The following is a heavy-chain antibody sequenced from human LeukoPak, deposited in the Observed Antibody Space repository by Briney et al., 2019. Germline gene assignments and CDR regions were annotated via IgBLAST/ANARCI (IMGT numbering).Heavy chain of an antibody. J-gene: IGHJ4*02. Sequence: QPGGSLRLSCAASGFTFDDYGMSWVRQAPGKGLEWVANIKQDGSEKYYVDSVKGRFTISRDNAKNSLYLQMNSLRAEDTAVYYCARDLDYYDSSYFDYWGQGTLVTVSS. V-gene: IGHV3-7*01. D-gene: IGHD3-22*01. CDR2: IKQDGSEK. CDR3: ARDLDYYDSSYFDY. CDR1: GFTFDDYG.